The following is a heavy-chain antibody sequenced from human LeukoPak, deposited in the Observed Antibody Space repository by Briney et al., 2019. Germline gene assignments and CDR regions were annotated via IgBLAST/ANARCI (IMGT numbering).Heavy chain of an antibody. CDR3: ARDEVQYPY. J-gene: IGHJ4*02. CDR2: ISSSGSTI. Sequence: GGSLRLSCAVSGFTFSDYYMSWIRQAPGKGLEWVSYISSSGSTIYYADSVKGRFTISRDNTKNSLYLQMDSLSAEDTAVYYCARDEVQYPYWGQGTLVTVSS. CDR1: GFTFSDYY. V-gene: IGHV3-11*01. D-gene: IGHD2-2*01.